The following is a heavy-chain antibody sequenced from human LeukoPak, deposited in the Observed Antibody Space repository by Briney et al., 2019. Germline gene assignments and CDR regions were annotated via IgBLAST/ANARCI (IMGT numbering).Heavy chain of an antibody. Sequence: GGSLRLSCAASGFTFSSYAMSWVRQAPGKGLEGVSALSGSGGSTYYADSVKGRFTISRDNSKHTLYLQMNSLRAEDTAVYYCAKSAVAGWYSFGYWGQGTLVTVSS. CDR2: LSGSGGST. CDR1: GFTFSSYA. V-gene: IGHV3-23*01. D-gene: IGHD6-19*01. J-gene: IGHJ4*02. CDR3: AKSAVAGWYSFGY.